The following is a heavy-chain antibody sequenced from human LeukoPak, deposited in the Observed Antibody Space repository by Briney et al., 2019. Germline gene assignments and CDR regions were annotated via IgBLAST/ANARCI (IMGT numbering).Heavy chain of an antibody. CDR1: GYSFTTYY. J-gene: IGHJ5*02. V-gene: IGHV1-46*01. CDR2: INPSGGST. CDR3: ARITYDFWSGYYMPDDP. D-gene: IGHD3-3*01. Sequence: ASVKVSCKASGYSFTTYYMHWVRQAPGQGLEWMGLINPSGGSTSYAQMFQGRVTMTRDTSTSTVYMELSSLRSDDTAVYYCARITYDFWSGYYMPDDPWGQGTLVTVSS.